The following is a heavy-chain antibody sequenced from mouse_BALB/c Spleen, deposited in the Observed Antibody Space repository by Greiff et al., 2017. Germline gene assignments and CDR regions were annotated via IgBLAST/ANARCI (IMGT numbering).Heavy chain of an antibody. CDR3: ARSPYGNYGGVDY. J-gene: IGHJ2*01. CDR1: GYTFTDYW. D-gene: IGHD2-10*02. V-gene: IGHV1-69*01. Sequence: VQLQQPGAELVMPGASVKMSCKASGYTFTDYWMHWVKQRPGQGLEWIGAIDTSDSYTSYNQKFKGKATLTVDESSSTAYMQLSSLTSEDSAVYYCARSPYGNYGGVDYWGQGTTLTVSS. CDR2: IDTSDSYT.